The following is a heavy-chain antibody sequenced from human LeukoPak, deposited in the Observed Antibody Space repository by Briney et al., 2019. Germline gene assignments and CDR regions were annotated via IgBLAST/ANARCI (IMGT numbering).Heavy chain of an antibody. CDR1: GFTFSNAW. Sequence: PGGSLRLSCAASGFTFSNAWMSWVRQAPGKGLEWVGRIKSKTDGGTTDYAAPVKGRFTISRDDSKNTLYLQMNSLKTEDTAVYYCTTEVEMATIFDYWGQGTLVTVSS. CDR2: IKSKTDGGTT. J-gene: IGHJ4*02. CDR3: TTEVEMATIFDY. D-gene: IGHD5-24*01. V-gene: IGHV3-15*01.